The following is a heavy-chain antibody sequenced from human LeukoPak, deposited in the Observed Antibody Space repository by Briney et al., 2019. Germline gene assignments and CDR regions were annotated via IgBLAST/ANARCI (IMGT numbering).Heavy chain of an antibody. CDR3: ARGYYDSSGYYFGNYFDY. D-gene: IGHD3-22*01. J-gene: IGHJ4*02. CDR2: IYYTGST. Sequence: PSETLSLTCAVSGGSISSGDYYCSWIRQPPGKGLEWIGYIYYTGSTYYNPSLKSRVTISVDTSKNQFSLKLSSVTAADTAVYYCARGYYDSSGYYFGNYFDYWGQGTRVTVSS. V-gene: IGHV4-30-4*01. CDR1: GGSISSGDYY.